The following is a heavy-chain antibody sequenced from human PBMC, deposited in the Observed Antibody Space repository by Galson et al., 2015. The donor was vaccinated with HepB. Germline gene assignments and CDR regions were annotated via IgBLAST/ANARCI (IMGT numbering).Heavy chain of an antibody. CDR1: GFTFSSYA. CDR3: AKVMVRGVIIKPAFDY. Sequence: SLRLSCAASGFTFSSYAMSWVRQAPGKGLEWVSAISGSGGSTYYADSVKGRFTISRDNSKNTLYLQMNSLRAEDTAVYYCAKVMVRGVIIKPAFDYWGQGTLVTVSS. CDR2: ISGSGGST. V-gene: IGHV3-23*01. D-gene: IGHD3-10*01. J-gene: IGHJ4*02.